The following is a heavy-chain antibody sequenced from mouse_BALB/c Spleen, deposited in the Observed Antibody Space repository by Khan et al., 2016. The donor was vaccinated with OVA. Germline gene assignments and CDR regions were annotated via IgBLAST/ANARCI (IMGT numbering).Heavy chain of an antibody. Sequence: QVQLQQSGTELARPGASVKLSCKASGYTFTDYYINWVKQRTGQGLEWIGEISPGSGDTYYNEKFKGKATLTADKSSTTAYMQLSSLTSEASAYYFCARRNYFGYTCAYWGQGTLVTGSA. CDR3: ARRNYFGYTCAY. D-gene: IGHD1-2*01. V-gene: IGHV1-77*01. CDR1: GYTFTDYY. CDR2: ISPGSGDT. J-gene: IGHJ3*01.